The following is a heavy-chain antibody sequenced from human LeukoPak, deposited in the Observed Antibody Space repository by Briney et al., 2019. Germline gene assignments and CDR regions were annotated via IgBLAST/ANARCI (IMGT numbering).Heavy chain of an antibody. Sequence: SETLSLTCTVSGSSISSGDYYWSWIRQPPGKGLEWIGYIYYSGSTYYNPSLKSRVTISVDTSKNQFSLKLSSVTAADTAVYYCARETIAARPYWFDPWGQGTLVTVSS. J-gene: IGHJ5*02. CDR2: IYYSGST. CDR3: ARETIAARPYWFDP. D-gene: IGHD6-6*01. V-gene: IGHV4-30-4*01. CDR1: GSSISSGDYY.